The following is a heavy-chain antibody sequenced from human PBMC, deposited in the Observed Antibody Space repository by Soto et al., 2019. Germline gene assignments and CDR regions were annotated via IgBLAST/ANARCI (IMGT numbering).Heavy chain of an antibody. D-gene: IGHD1-1*01. V-gene: IGHV3-33*06. CDR1: GNSITIHG. J-gene: IGHJ4*02. Sequence: QVRLVQSGGGVVQPGRSLTLSCAASGNSITIHGMHWVRQAPGKGLEWVALIWSHGTDQYYADSVRGRFTVSRDTSTNTVFLQMHSLRADDTATYYCGKDIRSGSIDYWGQGTPVTVSS. CDR3: GKDIRSGSIDY. CDR2: IWSHGTDQ.